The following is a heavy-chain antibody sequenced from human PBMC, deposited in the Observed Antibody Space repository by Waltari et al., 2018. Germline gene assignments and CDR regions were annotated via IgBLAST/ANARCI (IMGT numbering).Heavy chain of an antibody. CDR1: GFTFRSYG. Sequence: QVQLVESGGGVVQPGRSLRLSCAASGFTFRSYGMHWVRQAPGKGLEWVAVIWYDGSNKYYADSVKGRFTISRDNSKNTLYLQMNSLRAEDTAVYYCAKDSVANYYYYYYMDVWGKGTTVTVSS. J-gene: IGHJ6*03. V-gene: IGHV3-33*06. CDR3: AKDSVANYYYYYYMDV. CDR2: IWYDGSNK.